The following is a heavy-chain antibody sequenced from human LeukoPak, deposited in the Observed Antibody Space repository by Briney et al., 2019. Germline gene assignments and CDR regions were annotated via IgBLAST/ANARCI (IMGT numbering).Heavy chain of an antibody. CDR1: GGSISNYY. D-gene: IGHD5-12*01. CDR3: ASLGGYDYGSSDH. CDR2: IYTSGRT. J-gene: IGHJ4*02. V-gene: IGHV4-4*07. Sequence: SETLSLTCTVSGGSISNYYWSWIRQPAGKGLDWIGRIYTSGRTSYNPSLKSRVTMSVDTSKNQFSLKLSSVTAADTAVYYCASLGGYDYGSSDHWGQGTLVTVSS.